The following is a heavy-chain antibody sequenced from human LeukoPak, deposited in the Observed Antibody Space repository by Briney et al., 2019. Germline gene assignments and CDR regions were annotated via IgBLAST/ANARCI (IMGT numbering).Heavy chain of an antibody. D-gene: IGHD6-13*01. V-gene: IGHV1-69*01. Sequence: SVKVSCKASGGTFSSYAISWVRQAPGQGLEWMGGIIPIFGTANYAQKFQGRVTITADESTSTAYMELSSLRSEDTAVYYCARDRAAAAARGAFDIWGQGTMVTVSS. J-gene: IGHJ3*02. CDR2: IIPIFGTA. CDR3: ARDRAAAAARGAFDI. CDR1: GGTFSSYA.